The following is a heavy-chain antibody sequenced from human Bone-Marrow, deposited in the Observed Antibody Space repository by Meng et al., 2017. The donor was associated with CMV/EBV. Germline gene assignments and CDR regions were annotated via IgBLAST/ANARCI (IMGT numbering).Heavy chain of an antibody. CDR1: GFTFSSYW. CDR3: AKSMVRGVDNYYYYGMDV. V-gene: IGHV3-33*06. J-gene: IGHJ6*02. D-gene: IGHD3-10*01. CDR2: IWYDGSNK. Sequence: GESLKISCAASGFTFSSYWMSWVRQAPGKGLEWVAVIWYDGSNKYYADSVKGRFTISRDNSKNTLYLQMNSLRAEDTAVYYCAKSMVRGVDNYYYYGMDVWGQGTTVTVSS.